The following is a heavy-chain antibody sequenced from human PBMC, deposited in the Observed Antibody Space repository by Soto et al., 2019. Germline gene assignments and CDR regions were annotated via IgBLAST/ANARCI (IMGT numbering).Heavy chain of an antibody. J-gene: IGHJ5*02. CDR2: VYYSGST. D-gene: IGHD4-4*01. CDR1: GGSISGYY. CDR3: SMTVANFYNWLDP. V-gene: IGHV4-59*08. Sequence: QVPLPESGPGLVKPSETLSLPCTVYGGSISGYYWSWIRQSPEKGLEWIGHVYYSGSTKYNPSLQSRGTIAVYMSKIQFSLNLRSVAAADTAVNYCSMTVANFYNWLDPWGQGILVTVPS.